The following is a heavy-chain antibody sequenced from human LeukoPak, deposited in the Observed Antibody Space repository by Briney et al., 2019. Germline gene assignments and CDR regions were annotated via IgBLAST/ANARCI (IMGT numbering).Heavy chain of an antibody. D-gene: IGHD2-15*01. Sequence: SETLSLTCAVSGGSISSSNWWSWVRQPPGKGLEWIGLIYHSGSTNYNPSLKSRATISVDKSKNQFSLKLRSATAADTAVYYCARPLSLGYCSGGSCYGRGAWFDRWGQGTLVTVSS. J-gene: IGHJ5*02. CDR1: GGSISSSNW. CDR2: IYHSGST. CDR3: ARPLSLGYCSGGSCYGRGAWFDR. V-gene: IGHV4-4*02.